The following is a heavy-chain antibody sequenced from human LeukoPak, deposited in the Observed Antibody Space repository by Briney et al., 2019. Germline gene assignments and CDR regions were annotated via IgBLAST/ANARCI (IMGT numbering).Heavy chain of an antibody. CDR1: GFTVSGNY. V-gene: IGHV3-66*01. CDR3: ARVEVRLNDAFDI. J-gene: IGHJ3*02. CDR2: IYSGGST. Sequence: PGGSLRLSCAASGFTVSGNYMSWVRQAPGKGLEWVSVIYSGGSTYYADSVKGRFTISRDNSKNTLYLQMNSLRAEDTAVYLCARVEVRLNDAFDIWGQGTMVTVSS. D-gene: IGHD1-1*01.